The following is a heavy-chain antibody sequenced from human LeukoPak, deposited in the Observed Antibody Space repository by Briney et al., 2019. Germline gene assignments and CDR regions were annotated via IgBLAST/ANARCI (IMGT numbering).Heavy chain of an antibody. Sequence: PSETLSLTCAVYGGSFSGYYWSWIRQPPGKGLEWIGEINHSGSTNYNPSLKSRVTISVDTSKNQVSLKLSSVTAADTAVYYCARGCSGYYYVYAFDIWGQGAMVTVSS. V-gene: IGHV4-34*01. CDR3: ARGCSGYYYVYAFDI. D-gene: IGHD3-22*01. CDR1: GGSFSGYY. J-gene: IGHJ3*02. CDR2: INHSGST.